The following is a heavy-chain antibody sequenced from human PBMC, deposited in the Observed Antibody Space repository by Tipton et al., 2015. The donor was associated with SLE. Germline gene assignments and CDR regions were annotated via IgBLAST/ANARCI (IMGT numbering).Heavy chain of an antibody. Sequence: TLSLTCTASGSSITAYYWTWIRQPPGKGLEWIEYIYYSGSTNYNPSLKSRVTISVDTSKNQFSLKLSSVTAADTAVYYCARGFTVTGRGYYYYYYMDVWGKGTTVTVSS. CDR2: IYYSGST. D-gene: IGHD4-11*01. J-gene: IGHJ6*03. CDR3: ARGFTVTGRGYYYYYYMDV. CDR1: GSSITAYY. V-gene: IGHV4-59*01.